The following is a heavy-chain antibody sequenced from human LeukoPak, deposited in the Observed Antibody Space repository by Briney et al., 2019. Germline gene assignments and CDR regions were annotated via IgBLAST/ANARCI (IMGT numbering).Heavy chain of an antibody. D-gene: IGHD3-9*01. J-gene: IGHJ4*02. CDR2: INHSGST. CDR1: GGSISSYY. CDR3: ARSPDILTGEKFDY. Sequence: SETLSLTCTVSGGSISSYYWSWIRQPPGKGLEWIGEINHSGSTNYNPSLKSRVTISVDTSKNQFSLKLSSVTAADTAVYYCARSPDILTGEKFDYWGQGTLVTVSS. V-gene: IGHV4-34*01.